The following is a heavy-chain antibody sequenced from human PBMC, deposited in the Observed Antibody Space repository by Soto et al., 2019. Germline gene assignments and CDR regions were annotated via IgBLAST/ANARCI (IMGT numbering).Heavy chain of an antibody. V-gene: IGHV3-53*01. CDR1: GFNVSVNY. Sequence: EVQLVESGGGLIQPGGSLRLSCAASGFNVSVNYMNWVRQAPGKGLEWVSVINGGGSTNYADSVKGRFTISRDTSKNTLYLQMNSLTSEDTAVYYCVRENYYYGMDVWGQGTTVIVSS. J-gene: IGHJ6*02. CDR2: INGGGST. CDR3: VRENYYYGMDV.